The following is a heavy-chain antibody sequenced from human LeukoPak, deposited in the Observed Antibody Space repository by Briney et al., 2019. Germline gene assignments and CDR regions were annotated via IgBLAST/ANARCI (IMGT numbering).Heavy chain of an antibody. D-gene: IGHD5-24*01. CDR3: ARRRSDNAVDY. J-gene: IGHJ4*02. Sequence: PSEPLSLTCTVSGGFISSSSYYWGWVRQPPGKGLEWIGSIYYSCTTSYNPSLKSRVTISVDTSKNPFSLKLSSVTAADTAVYYCARRRSDNAVDYWGQGTLVTVSS. CDR2: IYYSCTT. V-gene: IGHV4-39*01. CDR1: GGFISSSSYY.